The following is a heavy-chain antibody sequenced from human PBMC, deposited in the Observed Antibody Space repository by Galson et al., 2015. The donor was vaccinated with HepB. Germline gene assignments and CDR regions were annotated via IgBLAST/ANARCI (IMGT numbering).Heavy chain of an antibody. CDR3: ARDSGYVKYYYYGMDV. V-gene: IGHV5-10-1*01. D-gene: IGHD5-12*01. J-gene: IGHJ6*02. CDR2: IDPSDSYT. CDR1: GYSFTSYW. Sequence: QSGAEVKKPGESLRISCKGSGYSFTSYWISWVRQMPGKGLEWMGRIDPSDSYTNYSPSFQGHVTISADKSISTAYLQWSSLKASDTAMYYCARDSGYVKYYYYGMDVWGQGTTVTVSS.